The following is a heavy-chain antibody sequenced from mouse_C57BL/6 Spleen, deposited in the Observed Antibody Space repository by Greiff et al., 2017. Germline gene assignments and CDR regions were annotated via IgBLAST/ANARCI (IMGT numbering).Heavy chain of an antibody. CDR1: GYAFTNYL. D-gene: IGHD1-3*01. CDR2: INPGSGGT. V-gene: IGHV1-54*01. J-gene: IGHJ3*01. Sequence: QVQLQQSGAELVRPGTSVKVSCKASGYAFTNYLIEWVKQRPGQGLEWIGVINPGSGGTNYNEKFKGKATLTADKSSSTAYMQLSSLTSVDSAVYFCARSGGKGAWFAYWGQGTLVTVSA. CDR3: ARSGGKGAWFAY.